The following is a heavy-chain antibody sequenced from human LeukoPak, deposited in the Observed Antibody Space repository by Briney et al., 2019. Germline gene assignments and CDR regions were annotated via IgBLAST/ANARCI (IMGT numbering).Heavy chain of an antibody. V-gene: IGHV3-48*03. CDR3: ATITMVRGTDAFDI. D-gene: IGHD3-10*01. CDR2: ISSRGSTI. J-gene: IGHJ3*02. CDR1: GFTFSSYE. Sequence: PGGSLRLSCAASGFTFSSYEMNWVRQAPGKGLEWVSYISSRGSTIYYADSVKGRFTISRDNAKNSLYLQMNSLRAEDTAVYYCATITMVRGTDAFDIWGQGTMVTVSS.